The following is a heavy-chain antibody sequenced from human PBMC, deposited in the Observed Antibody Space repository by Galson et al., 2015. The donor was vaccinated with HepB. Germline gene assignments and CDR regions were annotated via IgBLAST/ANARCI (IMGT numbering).Heavy chain of an antibody. CDR1: GYTFTSYD. J-gene: IGHJ5*02. CDR2: MNPNSGNT. V-gene: IGHV1-8*01. CDR3: ARGSSWNDLGFDP. D-gene: IGHD1-1*01. Sequence: SVKVSCKASGYTFTSYDINWVRQATGQGLEWMGWMNPNSGNTGYAQKFQGRVTMTKNTSISTAYMELSSLRSEDTAVYYCARGSSWNDLGFDPWGQGTLVTVSS.